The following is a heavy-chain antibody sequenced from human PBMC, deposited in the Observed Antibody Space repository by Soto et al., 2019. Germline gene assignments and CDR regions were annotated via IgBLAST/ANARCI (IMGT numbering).Heavy chain of an antibody. V-gene: IGHV3-74*01. CDR1: GFTFSSYW. CDR2: INNDGTDT. CDR3: AKSISGAFDY. D-gene: IGHD1-26*01. Sequence: GGSLRLSXAASGFTFSSYWMHWVRQAPGKGLVWVSRINNDGTDTIYADFVKGRFTISRDNAKNTVFLEINSLRGDDTAVYYCAKSISGAFDYWGQGTLVTVSS. J-gene: IGHJ4*02.